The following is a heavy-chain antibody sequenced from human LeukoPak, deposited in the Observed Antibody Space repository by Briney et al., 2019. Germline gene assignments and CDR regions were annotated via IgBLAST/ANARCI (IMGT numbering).Heavy chain of an antibody. J-gene: IGHJ3*02. CDR3: AREADAFDI. CDR1: GYSISSGYY. V-gene: IGHV4-38-2*02. CDR2: IYHSGIT. Sequence: PSETLSLTCTVSGYSISSGYYWGWIRQPPGKGLEWIGSIYHSGITSYNPSLKNRITISVDTSKNQFSLKLNSVTAADTAVYYCAREADAFDIWGQGTMVAVSS.